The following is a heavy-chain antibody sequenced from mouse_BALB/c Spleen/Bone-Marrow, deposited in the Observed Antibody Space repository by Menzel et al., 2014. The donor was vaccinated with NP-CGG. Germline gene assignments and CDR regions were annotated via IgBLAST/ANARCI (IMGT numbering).Heavy chain of an antibody. CDR2: IDPANGNT. CDR3: TRGEDY. V-gene: IGHV14-3*02. J-gene: IGHJ2*01. Sequence: EVQLVESGAELVKPGASVKLSCTGSGFNIXDTFMHWVKQRPEQGLEWIGRIDPANGNTKYDPKFQGKATITADTSSNTAYLQLTRLTSEDTAVYYCTRGEDYWGQGTTLAVSS. CDR1: GFNIXDTF.